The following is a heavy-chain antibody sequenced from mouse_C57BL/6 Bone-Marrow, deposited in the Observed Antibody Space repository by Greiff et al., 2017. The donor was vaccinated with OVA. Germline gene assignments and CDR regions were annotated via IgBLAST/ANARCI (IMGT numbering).Heavy chain of an antibody. D-gene: IGHD1-1*01. CDR3: TADCYGSSYAMDY. J-gene: IGHJ4*01. V-gene: IGHV14-4*01. Sequence: VQLQQSGAELVRPGASVKLSCTASGFNIKDDYMHWVKQRPEQGLEWIGWIDPENGDTEYASKFQGKATITADTSSNTAYLQLSSLTSEDTAVYYCTADCYGSSYAMDYWGQGTSVTVSS. CDR1: GFNIKDDY. CDR2: IDPENGDT.